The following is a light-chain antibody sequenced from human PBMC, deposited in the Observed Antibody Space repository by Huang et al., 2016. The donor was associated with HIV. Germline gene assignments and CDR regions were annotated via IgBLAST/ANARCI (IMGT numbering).Light chain of an antibody. V-gene: IGKV1-39*01. CDR2: AAS. Sequence: IQMTQFPSSLSASVGDRVTVSCRGSQSITNHLNWYRHKPGKVTELLIYAASSLQSGVPSRFSGSGSGTDFTLIISNLQREDFATYYCQQSFRTPLTFGGGTKV. J-gene: IGKJ4*01. CDR1: QSITNH. CDR3: QQSFRTPLT.